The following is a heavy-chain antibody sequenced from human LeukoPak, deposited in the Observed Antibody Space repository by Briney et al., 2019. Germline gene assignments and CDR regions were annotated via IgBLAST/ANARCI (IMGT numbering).Heavy chain of an antibody. CDR3: ARQLDS. V-gene: IGHV3-48*01. CDR1: GFTFSSYS. Sequence: PGGSLRLSCAASGFTFSSYSMNWVRQAPGKGLGWVSYISGSGSSIYYADSVKGRFTISRDNAKNSLYLQMNSLRAEDTAVYYCARQLDSWGQGTLVTVSS. J-gene: IGHJ4*02. CDR2: ISGSGSSI.